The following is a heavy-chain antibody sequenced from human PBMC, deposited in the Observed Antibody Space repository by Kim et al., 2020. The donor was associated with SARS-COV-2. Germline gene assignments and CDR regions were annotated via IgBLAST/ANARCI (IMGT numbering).Heavy chain of an antibody. J-gene: IGHJ5*02. V-gene: IGHV3-48*02. CDR3: ARGRLRSSLNWFDP. CDR2: ISSSSSTI. Sequence: GGSLRLSCAASGFTFSSYSMNWVRQAPGKGLEWVSYISSSSSTIYYADSVKGRFTISRDNAKNSLYLQMNSLRDEDTAVYYCARGRLRSSLNWFDPWGQGTLVTVSS. D-gene: IGHD3-3*01. CDR1: GFTFSSYS.